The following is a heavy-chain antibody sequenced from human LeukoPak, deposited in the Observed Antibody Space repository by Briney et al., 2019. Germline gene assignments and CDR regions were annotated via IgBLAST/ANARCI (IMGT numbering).Heavy chain of an antibody. CDR2: IYYSGST. V-gene: IGHV4-59*12. J-gene: IGHJ4*02. D-gene: IGHD3-10*01. CDR3: ARLGYYGSGSYFGVDFDY. CDR1: GGSISSYY. Sequence: PSETLSLTCTVSGGSISSYYWIWIRQPPGKGLEWIGYIYYSGSTNYNPSLKSRVTISVDTSKNQFSLKLSSVTAADTAVYYCARLGYYGSGSYFGVDFDYWGQGTLVTVSS.